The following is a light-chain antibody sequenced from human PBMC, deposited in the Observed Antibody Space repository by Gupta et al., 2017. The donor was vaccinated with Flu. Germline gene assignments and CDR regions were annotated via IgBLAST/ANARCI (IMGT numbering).Light chain of an antibody. Sequence: QSVTISCTGTSSDVGGYNYVSWYQQHPGKAPKLLIYAVTKRPSGVPDRFSGSKSGNTASLTISGLQAEDEADYYCCSFAGGFYGFGTVTEVTGL. CDR1: SSDVGGYNY. CDR3: CSFAGGFYG. CDR2: AVT. J-gene: IGLJ1*01. V-gene: IGLV2-11*01.